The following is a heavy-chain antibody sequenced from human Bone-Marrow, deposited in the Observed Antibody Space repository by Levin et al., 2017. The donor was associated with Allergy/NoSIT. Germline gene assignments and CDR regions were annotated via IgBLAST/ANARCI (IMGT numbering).Heavy chain of an antibody. J-gene: IGHJ6*02. D-gene: IGHD2-2*01. Sequence: GGPLRLSCAASGFTLSQYWMTWVRQAPGKGLEWVAKIKADGSEKYYVDSLKGRFSISRDNTRKSVSLQISNLRAEDTAVFYCARDSFSTSSGLDYYSDLDGWGQGTTVTV. V-gene: IGHV3-7*01. CDR1: GFTLSQYW. CDR2: IKADGSEK. CDR3: ARDSFSTSSGLDYYSDLDG.